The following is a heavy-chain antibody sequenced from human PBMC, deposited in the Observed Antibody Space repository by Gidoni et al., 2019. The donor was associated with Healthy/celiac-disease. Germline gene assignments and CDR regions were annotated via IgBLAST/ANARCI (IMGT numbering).Heavy chain of an antibody. Sequence: EVQLVESGGGLVQPGRSLRLSCTASGFTFGDYAMSWFRQAPGKGLEWVGFIRSKAYGGTTENAASVKGRFTISRDDSKSIAYLQMNSLKTEDTAVYYCTRDAPGGQWLVRSSSDYWGQGTLVTVSS. CDR1: GFTFGDYA. CDR2: IRSKAYGGTT. D-gene: IGHD6-19*01. CDR3: TRDAPGGQWLVRSSSDY. V-gene: IGHV3-49*03. J-gene: IGHJ4*02.